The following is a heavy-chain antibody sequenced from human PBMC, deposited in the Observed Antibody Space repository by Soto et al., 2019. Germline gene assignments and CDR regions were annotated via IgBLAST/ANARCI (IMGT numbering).Heavy chain of an antibody. V-gene: IGHV1-18*04. CDR2: VSANNGHT. D-gene: IGHD6-6*01. J-gene: IGHJ6*02. CDR3: ARDDRYSSSYTPGSPLVNIMDV. CDR1: GYIVTNYG. Sequence: VQLVQSGAEVKKPGASVKVSCKASGYIVTNYGISWVRQAPGQGLEWMGWVSANNGHTDFAQKLQGRVTMTTDTSSSTAFMELRSLRSDDSAMYCCARDDRYSSSYTPGSPLVNIMDVWGHGTTVTVAS.